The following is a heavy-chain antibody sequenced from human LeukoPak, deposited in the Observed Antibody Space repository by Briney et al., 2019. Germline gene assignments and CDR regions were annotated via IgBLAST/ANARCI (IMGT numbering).Heavy chain of an antibody. CDR2: ISWNSGSI. Sequence: PGRSLRLSCGASGFTFDDYAMHWVRQAPGKGLEWVSGISWNSGSIGYADSVKGRFTISRDNAKNSLYLQMNSLRAEDTALYYCAKIGGYYYGSGSSFNDAFDIWGQGTMVTVSS. J-gene: IGHJ3*02. CDR3: AKIGGYYYGSGSSFNDAFDI. V-gene: IGHV3-9*01. CDR1: GFTFDDYA. D-gene: IGHD3-10*01.